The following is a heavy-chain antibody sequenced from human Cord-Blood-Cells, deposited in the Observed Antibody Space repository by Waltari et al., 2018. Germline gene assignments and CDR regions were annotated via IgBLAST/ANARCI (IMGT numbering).Heavy chain of an antibody. Sequence: QVQLVQSGAEVKKPGASVKVSCKASGYTFTSYAMHWVRQAPGQRLEWMGWINAGNGNTKYSQKFQGRVTITRYTSASTAYMELISLRSEDTAVYYCARDVRRYSSSWYYYYGMDVWGQGTTVTVSS. CDR1: GYTFTSYA. CDR2: INAGNGNT. CDR3: ARDVRRYSSSWYYYYGMDV. D-gene: IGHD6-13*01. J-gene: IGHJ6*02. V-gene: IGHV1-3*01.